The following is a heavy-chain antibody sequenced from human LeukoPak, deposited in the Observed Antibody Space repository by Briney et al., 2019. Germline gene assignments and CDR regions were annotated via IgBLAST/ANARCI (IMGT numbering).Heavy chain of an antibody. V-gene: IGHV4-59*01. CDR3: ARGGGAVDWFDP. CDR2: IYYSEST. J-gene: IGHJ5*02. D-gene: IGHD2-21*01. CDR1: GGSINSYY. Sequence: SETLSLTCTVSGGSINSYYWSWIRQPPGRGLEWIGYIYYSESTNYNPSLKSRVTISVDTSKNQFSMKLSSVTAADTAVYYCARGGGAVDWFDPWGQGTLVTVSS.